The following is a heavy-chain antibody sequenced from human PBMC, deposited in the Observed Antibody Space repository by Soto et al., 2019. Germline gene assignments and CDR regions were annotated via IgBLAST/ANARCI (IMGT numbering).Heavy chain of an antibody. CDR1: GFTLSDRH. CDR3: VGEWFYCFED. V-gene: IGHV3-72*01. CDR2: TRKRSDSFIT. J-gene: IGHJ4*02. Sequence: EVQLVESGGGLVQPGGSLRLSCAASGFTLSDRHINWVRQPPGKGLEWLGRTRKRSDSFITEYAASVKGRFTISRDGSKSLVFLQMNSLKTGDTAVYYCVGEWFYCFEDWGQGTLVTVSS. D-gene: IGHD3-16*01.